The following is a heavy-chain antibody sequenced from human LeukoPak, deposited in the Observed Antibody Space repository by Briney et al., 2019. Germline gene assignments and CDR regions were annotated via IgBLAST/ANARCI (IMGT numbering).Heavy chain of an antibody. CDR1: GYTFTSYD. CDR2: MNPNSGNT. V-gene: IGHV1-8*01. CDR3: ARGSTYDFWSGYPYYYRGMDV. J-gene: IGHJ6*02. Sequence: GASVKVSCKASGYTFTSYDINWVRQATGQGLEWMGWMNPNSGNTGYAQKFQGRVTMTRNTSISTAYMELSSLRSEDTAVYYCARGSTYDFWSGYPYYYRGMDVWGQGTTVTVSS. D-gene: IGHD3-3*01.